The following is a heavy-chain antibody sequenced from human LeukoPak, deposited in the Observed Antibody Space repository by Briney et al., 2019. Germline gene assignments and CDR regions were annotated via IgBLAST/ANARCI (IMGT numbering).Heavy chain of an antibody. CDR1: GFTFSSNW. CDR2: INEDGSTT. V-gene: IGHV3-74*01. Sequence: GGYLRLSCAASGFTFSSNWMHWVRQAPGKGLVWVSRINEDGSTTNYADSVKGRSTIFRDNAKNTLYLQMNSLRAEDTAVYYCAREITMVRGVIPLDYWGQGTLVTVSS. CDR3: AREITMVRGVIPLDY. D-gene: IGHD3-10*01. J-gene: IGHJ4*02.